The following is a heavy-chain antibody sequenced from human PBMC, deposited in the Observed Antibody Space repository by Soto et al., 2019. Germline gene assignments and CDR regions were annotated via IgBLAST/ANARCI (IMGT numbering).Heavy chain of an antibody. CDR1: GYTFTSYD. CDR3: ARGRGTEFTIFGVVTNYYYYMDI. V-gene: IGHV1-8*01. J-gene: IGHJ6*03. Sequence: GASVKVSCKASGYTFTSYDINWVRQATGQGLEWMGWMNPNSGNTGYAQKFQGRVTMTRNTSISTAYMELSSLRSEDTAVYYCARGRGTEFTIFGVVTNYYYYMDIWGKGTTVTVSS. D-gene: IGHD3-3*01. CDR2: MNPNSGNT.